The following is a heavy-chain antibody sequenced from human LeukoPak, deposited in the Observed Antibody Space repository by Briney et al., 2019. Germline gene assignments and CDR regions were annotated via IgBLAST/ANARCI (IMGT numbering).Heavy chain of an antibody. CDR2: IYYSGST. CDR1: GYSISSGYY. CDR3: ARAEYYDSSGYPPDY. D-gene: IGHD3-22*01. J-gene: IGHJ4*02. Sequence: PSETLSLTCTVSGYSISSGYYWGWIRQPPGKGLEWIGSIYYSGSTYYNPSLKSRVTISVDTSKNQFSLKLSSVTAADTAVYYCARAEYYDSSGYPPDYWGQGTLVTVSS. V-gene: IGHV4-38-2*02.